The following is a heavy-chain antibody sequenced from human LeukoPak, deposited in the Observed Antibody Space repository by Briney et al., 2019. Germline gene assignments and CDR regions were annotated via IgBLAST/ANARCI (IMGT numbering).Heavy chain of an antibody. CDR2: INYSGST. J-gene: IGHJ5*02. CDR3: ARYGSGSTWFDP. Sequence: SETLSLTCTVSGGSISSDNYQWSWIRQPPAKGLEWIGYINYSGSTYYNPSLKSRVTISVDTSKNHFSLRLSSVTAADTAVYYCARYGSGSTWFDPWGQGTLVTVSS. CDR1: GGSISSDNYQ. D-gene: IGHD3-10*01. V-gene: IGHV4-30-4*01.